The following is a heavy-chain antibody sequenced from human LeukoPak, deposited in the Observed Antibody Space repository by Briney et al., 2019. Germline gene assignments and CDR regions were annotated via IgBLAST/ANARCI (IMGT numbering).Heavy chain of an antibody. CDR1: GGSISSYY. V-gene: IGHV4-59*06. CDR3: ARDPTRGDHIAAAGY. D-gene: IGHD6-13*01. CDR2: IYYSGST. J-gene: IGHJ4*02. Sequence: SETLSLTCTVSGGSISSYYWSWIRQHPGKGLEWIGYIYYSGSTYYNPSLKSRVTISVDTSKNQFSLKLSSVTAADTAVYYCARDPTRGDHIAAAGYWGQGTLVTVSS.